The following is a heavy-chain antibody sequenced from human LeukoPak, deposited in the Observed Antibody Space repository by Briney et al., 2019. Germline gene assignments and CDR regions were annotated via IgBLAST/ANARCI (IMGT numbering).Heavy chain of an antibody. D-gene: IGHD2-15*01. V-gene: IGHV1-2*02. J-gene: IGHJ3*02. CDR1: GYTFTGYY. CDR2: INPNSGGT. CDR3: ARVQVGYCSGGSCYLGAFDI. Sequence: ASVTVSCKASGYTFTGYYMHWVRQAPGQGLEWMGWINPNSGGTNYAQKFQGRVTMTRDTSISTAYMELSRLRFDDTAVYYCARVQVGYCSGGSCYLGAFDIWGQGTMVTVSS.